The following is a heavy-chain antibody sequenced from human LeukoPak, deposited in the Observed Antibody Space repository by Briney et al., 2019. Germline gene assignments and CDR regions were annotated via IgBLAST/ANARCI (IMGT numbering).Heavy chain of an antibody. J-gene: IGHJ4*02. D-gene: IGHD4/OR15-4a*01. CDR2: IKQDGNEK. CDR1: GFRFNTFW. V-gene: IGHV3-7*01. CDR3: ARDTLGEGEDANYAVYYFDY. Sequence: GGSLRLSCVASGFRFNTFWMSWVRQAPGKGLEWVANIKQDGNEKYYADSVKGRFTISRDNGKNSLDLQMNSLRADDTAFYYCARDTLGEGEDANYAVYYFDYWGQGTVVTVSS.